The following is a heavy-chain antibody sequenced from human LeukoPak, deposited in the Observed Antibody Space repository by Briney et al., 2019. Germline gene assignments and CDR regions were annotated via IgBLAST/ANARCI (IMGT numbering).Heavy chain of an antibody. J-gene: IGHJ4*02. CDR2: ISGSGDST. CDR1: GFTFSSYA. Sequence: GGSLRLSCAASGFTFSSYAMSWVRQAPGKGLEWVSAISGSGDSTYYSDSVKGRFTISRDNSKNTLYVQMNSLRAEDTAVYYCAKPLVSDYYDSSGYWGYGGRGTLVTVSS. CDR3: AKPLVSDYYDSSGYWGY. D-gene: IGHD3-22*01. V-gene: IGHV3-23*01.